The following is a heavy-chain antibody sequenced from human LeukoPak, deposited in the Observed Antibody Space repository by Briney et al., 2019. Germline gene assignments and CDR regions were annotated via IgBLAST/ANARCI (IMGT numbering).Heavy chain of an antibody. D-gene: IGHD6-19*01. CDR2: ISSSSSYI. J-gene: IGHJ4*02. CDR3: ARDGSYSSGWNPFDY. V-gene: IGHV3-21*01. CDR1: GFIVSGDY. Sequence: GGSLRLSCVVSGFIVSGDYMSWVRQAPGKGLERVSPISSSSSYIYYADSVKGRFTISRDNAKNSLYLQMNSLRAEDTAVYYCARDGSYSSGWNPFDYWGQGTLVTVSS.